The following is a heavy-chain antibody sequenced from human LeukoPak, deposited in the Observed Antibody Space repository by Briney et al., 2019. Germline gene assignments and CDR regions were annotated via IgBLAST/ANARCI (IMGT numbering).Heavy chain of an antibody. J-gene: IGHJ6*04. CDR2: ISSSGSTI. Sequence: GGSLRLSCAASGFTFSSYEMNWVRQAPGQGLEWVSYISSSGSTIYYADSVKGRFTISRDNAKNSLYLQMNSLRAEDTAVYYCAELGITMIGGVWGKWTTVTMSS. D-gene: IGHD3-10*02. V-gene: IGHV3-48*03. CDR3: AELGITMIGGV. CDR1: GFTFSSYE.